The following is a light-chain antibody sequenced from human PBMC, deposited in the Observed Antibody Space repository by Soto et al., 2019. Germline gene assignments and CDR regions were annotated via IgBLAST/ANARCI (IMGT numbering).Light chain of an antibody. CDR2: GAS. Sequence: EIVLTQSPGTLSLSPGERATLSCRANQSVSSSFLVWYQQKPGQAPRLLIYGASSRATGIPDRFSGSGSGTDFTLTISRLEPEDSAVYYCQQYGSSPITFGQGTRLEIK. V-gene: IGKV3-20*01. CDR3: QQYGSSPIT. CDR1: QSVSSSF. J-gene: IGKJ5*01.